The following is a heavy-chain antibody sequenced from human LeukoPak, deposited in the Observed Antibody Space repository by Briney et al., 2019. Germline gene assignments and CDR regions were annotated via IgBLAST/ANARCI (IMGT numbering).Heavy chain of an antibody. CDR3: AREGRSTSVWCSGGSCYDFDY. CDR2: ISNTKNEM. J-gene: IGHJ4*02. D-gene: IGHD2-15*01. Sequence: WGSLRLSCAASGFTFSTYNMNWVRQPPGKGLEWVSSISNTKNEMYYADSVKGRFTISRNNAKNSSYLQMNSLRAEDTAVYYCAREGRSTSVWCSGGSCYDFDYWGQGVLVTVSS. V-gene: IGHV3-21*01. CDR1: GFTFSTYN.